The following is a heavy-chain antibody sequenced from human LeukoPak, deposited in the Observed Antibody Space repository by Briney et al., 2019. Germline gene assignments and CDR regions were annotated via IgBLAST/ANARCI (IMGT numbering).Heavy chain of an antibody. D-gene: IGHD1-1*01. V-gene: IGHV3-7*01. CDR2: IKQDGSEK. CDR3: ARAGTTGTTRAFDI. CDR1: GFTFSSYW. J-gene: IGHJ3*02. Sequence: GGSLRLSCAASGFTFSSYWMSWVRQAPGKGLEWVANIKQDGSEKYYVDSVKGRFTISRDNAKNSLYLQMNSLRAEDTAVYYCARAGTTGTTRAFDIWGQGTMVTASS.